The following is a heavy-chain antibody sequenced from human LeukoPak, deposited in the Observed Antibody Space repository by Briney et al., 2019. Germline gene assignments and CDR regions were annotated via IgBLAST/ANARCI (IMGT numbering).Heavy chain of an antibody. D-gene: IGHD3-3*01. CDR2: INAGNGNT. CDR1: GYTFTSYA. CDR3: ARGAYDFWSGLKTYGMDV. V-gene: IGHV1-3*01. Sequence: ASVKVSCKASGYTFTSYAMHWVRQAPGQRLEWMGWINAGNGNTKYPQKFQGRVTITRDTSTSTAYMELRSLRSDDTAVYYRARGAYDFWSGLKTYGMDVWGQGTTVTVSS. J-gene: IGHJ6*02.